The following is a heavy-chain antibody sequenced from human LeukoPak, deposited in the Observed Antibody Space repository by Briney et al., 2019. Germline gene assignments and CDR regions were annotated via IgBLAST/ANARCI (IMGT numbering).Heavy chain of an antibody. V-gene: IGHV3-66*01. CDR2: IYSGGST. CDR3: ARDYYNYYYGMDV. CDR1: GFTVSSNY. Sequence: PGGSLRLSCAASGFTVSSNYMSWVRQAPGKGLEWVSVIYSGGSTCYADSVKGRFTISRDNSKNTLYLQMNSLRAEDTAVYYCARDYYNYYYGMDVWGQGTTVTVSS. J-gene: IGHJ6*02.